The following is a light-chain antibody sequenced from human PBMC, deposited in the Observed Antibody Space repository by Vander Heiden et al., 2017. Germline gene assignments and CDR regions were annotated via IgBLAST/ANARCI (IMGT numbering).Light chain of an antibody. V-gene: IGKV3-15*01. Sequence: EIAMTQSPATLSVSPGERATLSCRASQSVSSNLAWYQQKPGQAPRLLIYGASTRATGIPARFSGSGSGTEFTLTISSLQPEDFAVYYCQQYNNWPPWTFGQGTKVEIK. CDR3: QQYNNWPPWT. CDR1: QSVSSN. J-gene: IGKJ1*01. CDR2: GAS.